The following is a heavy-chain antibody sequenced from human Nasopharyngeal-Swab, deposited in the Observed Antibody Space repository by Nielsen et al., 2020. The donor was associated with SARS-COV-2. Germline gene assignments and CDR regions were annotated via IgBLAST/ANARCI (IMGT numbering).Heavy chain of an antibody. J-gene: IGHJ6*02. V-gene: IGHV1-69*13. D-gene: IGHD1-7*01. CDR1: GGTFSSYA. CDR2: IIPIFGTA. CDR3: ARGMAGTTILLGYYYYGMDV. Sequence: SVKVSCKASGGTFSSYAISWVRQAPGQGLEWMGGIIPIFGTANYAQKFQGRVTITADESTSTAYMELRSLRSDDTAVYYCARGMAGTTILLGYYYYGMDVWGQGTTVTVSS.